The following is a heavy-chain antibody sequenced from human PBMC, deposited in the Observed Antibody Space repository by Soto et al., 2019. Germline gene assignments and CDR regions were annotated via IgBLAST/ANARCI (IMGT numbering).Heavy chain of an antibody. CDR1: GGSISSGGYS. D-gene: IGHD7-27*01. J-gene: IGHJ6*02. CDR3: ARANFNNYGMDV. CDR2: IYHSGST. Sequence: SETLSLTCAVSGGSISSGGYSWSWIRQPPGKGLEWIGYIYHSGSTYYNPSLKSRVTISVDRSKNQFSLKLSSVTAADTAVYYCARANFNNYGMDVWGQGTTVTVSS. V-gene: IGHV4-30-2*01.